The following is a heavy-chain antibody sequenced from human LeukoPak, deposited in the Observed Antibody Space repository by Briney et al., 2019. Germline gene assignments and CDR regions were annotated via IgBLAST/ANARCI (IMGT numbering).Heavy chain of an antibody. CDR1: GGSISSYY. V-gene: IGHV4-59*01. J-gene: IGHJ6*02. CDR3: ARDRGSGTLDGYYYYGMDV. Sequence: PSESMSLTCTVSGGSISSYYWSWIRQPPGKGLEWIGYILNIGSTNYHPSLKSRVTISVDTSKNQFSLKLSSVTAADTAVYYCARDRGSGTLDGYYYYGMDVWGQGTTVTVSS. D-gene: IGHD3-10*01. CDR2: ILNIGST.